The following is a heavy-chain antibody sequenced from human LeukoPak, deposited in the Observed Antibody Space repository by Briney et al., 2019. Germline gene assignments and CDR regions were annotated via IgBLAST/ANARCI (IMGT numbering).Heavy chain of an antibody. CDR1: GYSISSGYY. J-gene: IGHJ4*02. CDR2: IYHSGST. CDR3: ARLTIYCGGDCHTFDY. V-gene: IGHV4-38-2*01. D-gene: IGHD2-21*01. Sequence: PSETLSLTCAVSGYSISSGYYWGWIWQPPGKGLEWIGSIYHSGSTYYNPSLKGRVTISVDTSKNQFSLELSSVTAADTAVYYCARLTIYCGGDCHTFDYWGQGTLVTVSS.